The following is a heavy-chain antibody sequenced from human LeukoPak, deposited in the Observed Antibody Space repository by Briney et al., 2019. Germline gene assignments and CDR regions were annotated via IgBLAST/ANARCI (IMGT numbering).Heavy chain of an antibody. J-gene: IGHJ4*02. CDR3: ARDSSPYSSGWETGFDY. CDR1: GGSISSGNYY. CDR2: IHHSGST. V-gene: IGHV4-31*03. Sequence: PSETLSLTCTVSGGSISSGNYYWSWIRQHPGKGLEWIGYIHHSGSTYYNPSLKSRVIISVDTSKNQFSLKLNSVTAADTAVYYCARDSSPYSSGWETGFDYWGQGTLVTVSS. D-gene: IGHD6-19*01.